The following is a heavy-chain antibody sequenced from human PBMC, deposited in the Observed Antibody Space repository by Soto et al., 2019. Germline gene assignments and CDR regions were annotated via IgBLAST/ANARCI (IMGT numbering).Heavy chain of an antibody. J-gene: IGHJ6*02. Sequence: GASVKVSCKESGYAFASNYRHCVRQAPGQGLEWMGIINPSGGSTSYAQKFQGRVTMTRDTSTSTVYMELSSLRSEDTAVYYCARDQGGARTYYDFWSGYLPYYYYGMDVWGQGTTVTVSS. CDR3: ARDQGGARTYYDFWSGYLPYYYYGMDV. CDR1: GYAFASNY. CDR2: INPSGGST. D-gene: IGHD3-3*01. V-gene: IGHV1-46*01.